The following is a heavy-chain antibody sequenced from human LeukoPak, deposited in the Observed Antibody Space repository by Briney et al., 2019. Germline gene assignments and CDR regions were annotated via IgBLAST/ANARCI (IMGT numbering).Heavy chain of an antibody. D-gene: IGHD3-10*01. V-gene: IGHV4-31*03. CDR2: IYYSGST. Sequence: SETLSLTCTVSGGSISSGGYYWSWIRQXXXXXXEWIGYIYYSGSTYYNPSLKSRVTISVDTSKNQFSLKLSSVTAADMAVYYCASSVSHRHFDYWGQGTLVTVSS. CDR3: ASSVSHRHFDY. CDR1: GGSISSGGYY. J-gene: IGHJ4*02.